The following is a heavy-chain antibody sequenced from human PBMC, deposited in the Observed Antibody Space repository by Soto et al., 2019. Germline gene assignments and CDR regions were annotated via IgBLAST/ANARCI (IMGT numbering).Heavy chain of an antibody. CDR2: INEDSTYI. CDR3: LRDLGRYVRSGYMDL. Sequence: EVQLVESGGGLVKPGGSLRLSCTASGFAFNTYSMNWVRQAPGKGLEWVSSINEDSTYIYYADSLRGRITISRDNAKDSLFLQMNSLSHDDTAVYDCLRDLGRYVRSGYMDLWGDGATVTVSS. D-gene: IGHD3-10*02. CDR1: GFAFNTYS. J-gene: IGHJ6*03. V-gene: IGHV3-21*02.